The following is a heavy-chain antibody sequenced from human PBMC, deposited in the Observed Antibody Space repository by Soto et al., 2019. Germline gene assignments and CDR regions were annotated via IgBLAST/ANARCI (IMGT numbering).Heavy chain of an antibody. CDR2: INPSGGST. CDR1: GYPFTNFY. D-gene: IGHD3-22*01. J-gene: IGHJ4*02. Sequence: QVQVAQSGAEVKRPGASVKVSCWASGYPFTNFYIHWVRQAPGQGLEWMGIINPSGGSTAYAQKFVGRVTMTRDTSTSTVYMEVSSLRSEDTAVYYCARADYYGSSGYHLDYWGQGTLVTVSS. CDR3: ARADYYGSSGYHLDY. V-gene: IGHV1-46*01.